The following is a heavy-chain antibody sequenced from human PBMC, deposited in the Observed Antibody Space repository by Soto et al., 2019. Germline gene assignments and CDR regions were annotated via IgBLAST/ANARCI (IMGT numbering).Heavy chain of an antibody. Sequence: EVQLVESGGGLVQPGGSLRLSCAASGFTFSSYWMHWVRQAPGKGLVWVSRINSDGSSTSYADSVKGRFTISRDNAKNTRYLQMNSLRAEDTVVYYCARGRGSTSLDAFDIWGQGTMVTVSS. J-gene: IGHJ3*02. CDR2: INSDGSST. V-gene: IGHV3-74*01. CDR1: GFTFSSYW. D-gene: IGHD2-2*01. CDR3: ARGRGSTSLDAFDI.